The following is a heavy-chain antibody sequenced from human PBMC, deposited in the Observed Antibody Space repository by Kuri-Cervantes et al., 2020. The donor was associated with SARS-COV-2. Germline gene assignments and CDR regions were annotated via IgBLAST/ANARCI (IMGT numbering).Heavy chain of an antibody. D-gene: IGHD3-3*01. CDR2: IRAYNGNT. V-gene: IGHV1-18*01. J-gene: IGHJ4*02. CDR1: GYTFTSYG. Sequence: ASAKVSCKASGYTFTSYGNSWVRHAPGQGLEWRGWIRAYNGNTNYAQKLQGRVTLTTVTSTSTDYMELRSLRSDDTAVYYCARDKAIFGADFDYWGQGTLVTVSS. CDR3: ARDKAIFGADFDY.